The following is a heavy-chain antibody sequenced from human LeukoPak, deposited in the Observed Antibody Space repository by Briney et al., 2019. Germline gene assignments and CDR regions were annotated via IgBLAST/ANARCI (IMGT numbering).Heavy chain of an antibody. CDR1: GFTFSSYG. D-gene: IGHD6-13*01. Sequence: PGGSLRLSCAASGFTFSSYGMHWVRQAPGKGLEWVAVISYDGSNKYYADSVKGRFTISRDNSKNTLYLQMNSLRAEDTAVYYCAKDGGIAAAGWPLDYWGQGTLVTVSS. CDR3: AKDGGIAAAGWPLDY. V-gene: IGHV3-30*18. J-gene: IGHJ4*02. CDR2: ISYDGSNK.